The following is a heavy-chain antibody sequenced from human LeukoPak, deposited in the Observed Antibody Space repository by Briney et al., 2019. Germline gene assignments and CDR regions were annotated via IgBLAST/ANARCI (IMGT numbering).Heavy chain of an antibody. V-gene: IGHV3-30-3*01. Sequence: PGGSLRLSCAASGFTFSSYAMHWVRQAPGKGLEWVAVISYDGSNKYYADSVKGRFTISRDNSKNTLYLQMNSLRAEDTAVYYCARRREYAFDIWGQGTMVTVSS. J-gene: IGHJ3*02. CDR3: ARRREYAFDI. CDR1: GFTFSSYA. CDR2: ISYDGSNK.